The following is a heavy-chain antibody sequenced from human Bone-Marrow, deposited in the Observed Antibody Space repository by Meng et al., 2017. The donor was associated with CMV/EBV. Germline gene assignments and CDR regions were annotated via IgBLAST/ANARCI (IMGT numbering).Heavy chain of an antibody. V-gene: IGHV3-21*01. D-gene: IGHD4-23*01. J-gene: IGHJ4*02. CDR1: GFTFSTSS. CDR2: ITSSSNYI. CDR3: ARGESSYGGNGLDY. Sequence: GGSLRLSCAASGFTFSTSSMNWVRQAPGKGLEWVSSITSSSNYIYYADSVKGRFTISRDNAKNSLYLQMNSLRAEDTAVYYCARGESSYGGNGLDYWGQGKRVTGAS.